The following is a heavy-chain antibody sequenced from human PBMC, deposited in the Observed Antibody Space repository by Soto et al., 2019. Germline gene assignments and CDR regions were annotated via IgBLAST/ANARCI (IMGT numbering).Heavy chain of an antibody. Sequence: SVKVSCKASGGTFSSYTISWVRQAPGQGLEWMGRIIPILGIANYAQKFQGRVTITADKSTSTAYMELSSLRSEDTAVYYCAIPYCGGDCPDAFDIWGQGTMVTVSS. J-gene: IGHJ3*02. CDR1: GGTFSSYT. CDR3: AIPYCGGDCPDAFDI. V-gene: IGHV1-69*02. CDR2: IIPILGIA. D-gene: IGHD2-21*02.